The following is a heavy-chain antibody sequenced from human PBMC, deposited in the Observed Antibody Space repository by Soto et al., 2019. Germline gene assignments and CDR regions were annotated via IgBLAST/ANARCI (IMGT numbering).Heavy chain of an antibody. CDR1: GFIFSNYA. Sequence: LRLSCAASGFIFSNYAMTWVRQGPGRGLEWVSTTSFSGGRTYYADSVKGRFTISRDNSNNTLFLQMSSLRAEDTAIYYCAKDSRAFCGGDCSKDYWGQGTLVTVYS. V-gene: IGHV3-23*01. CDR2: TSFSGGRT. D-gene: IGHD2-21*02. CDR3: AKDSRAFCGGDCSKDY. J-gene: IGHJ4*02.